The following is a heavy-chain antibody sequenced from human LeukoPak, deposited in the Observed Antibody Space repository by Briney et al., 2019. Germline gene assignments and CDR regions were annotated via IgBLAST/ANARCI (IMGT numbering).Heavy chain of an antibody. CDR1: GGSFSGYY. CDR2: INHSGST. V-gene: IGHV4-34*01. D-gene: IGHD5-18*01. CDR3: ARESLDSYGYDY. J-gene: IGHJ4*02. Sequence: SETLSLTCAVYGGSFSGYYWSWIRQPPGKGLEWIGEINHSGSTNYNPSLKSRVTISVDTSKNQFSLKLGSVTAADTAVYYCARESLDSYGYDYWGQGTLVTVSS.